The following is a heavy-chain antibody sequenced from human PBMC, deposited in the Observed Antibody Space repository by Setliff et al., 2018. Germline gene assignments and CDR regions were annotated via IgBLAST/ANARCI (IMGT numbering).Heavy chain of an antibody. D-gene: IGHD2-15*01. CDR2: IYDSGSS. V-gene: IGHV4-39*01. J-gene: IGHJ5*02. CDR3: GRGFSRIEGWGNWFDP. CDR1: GGSVSNSGFF. Sequence: SETLSLTCTVSGGSVSNSGFFWGWLRQAPGKGLEWIGNIYDSGSSNYNASLKSRLIITRDTSKNQISLKLTSVTAADTAVYYCGRGFSRIEGWGNWFDPWGQEILVTVSS.